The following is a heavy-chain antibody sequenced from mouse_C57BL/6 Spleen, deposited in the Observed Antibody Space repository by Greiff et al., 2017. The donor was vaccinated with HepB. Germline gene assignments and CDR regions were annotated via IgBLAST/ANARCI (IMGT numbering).Heavy chain of an antibody. V-gene: IGHV5-4*01. D-gene: IGHD1-1*01. Sequence: EVNVVESGGGLVKPGGSLKLSCAASGFTFSSYAMSWVRQTPEKRLEWVATISDGGSYTYYPDNVKGRFTISRDNAKNNLYLQMSHLKSEDTAMYYCAREGATAMDYWGQGTSVTVSS. CDR3: AREGATAMDY. CDR1: GFTFSSYA. CDR2: ISDGGSYT. J-gene: IGHJ4*01.